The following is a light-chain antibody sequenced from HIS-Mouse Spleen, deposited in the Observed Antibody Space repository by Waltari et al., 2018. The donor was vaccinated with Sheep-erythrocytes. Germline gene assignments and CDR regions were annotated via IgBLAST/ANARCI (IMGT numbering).Light chain of an antibody. Sequence: QSALTQPPSASGSPGQSVTISCTGTSSHVGCYNYVAGSQQHPGKATKLMIYEVSTRPSGVPDRFSGSKSGNTASLTVSGLQAEDEADYYCSSYAGSNNWVFGGGTKLTVL. CDR1: SSHVGCYNY. V-gene: IGLV2-8*01. CDR3: SSYAGSNNWV. J-gene: IGLJ3*02. CDR2: EVS.